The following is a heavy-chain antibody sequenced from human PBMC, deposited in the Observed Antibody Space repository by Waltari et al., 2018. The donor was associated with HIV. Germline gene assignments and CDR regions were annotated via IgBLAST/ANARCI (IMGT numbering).Heavy chain of an antibody. Sequence: EVQLVESGGDLVQPGGSLRLSCAASGFMFSNYWMTWVRSAPGKGLEWVANIKQDGAETYDVDSGKGRFTISRDNAKNSLFLQMNSLRAEDTAVYYCASHRYSGYDRYFYYYYGMDVWGQGTTVTVSS. CDR1: GFMFSNYW. V-gene: IGHV3-7*01. CDR2: IKQDGAET. D-gene: IGHD5-12*01. J-gene: IGHJ6*02. CDR3: ASHRYSGYDRYFYYYYGMDV.